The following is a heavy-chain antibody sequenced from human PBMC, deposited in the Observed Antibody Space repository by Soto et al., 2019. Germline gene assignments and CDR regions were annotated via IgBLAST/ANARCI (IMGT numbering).Heavy chain of an antibody. CDR3: ARGITLPTPLDY. V-gene: IGHV1-18*01. J-gene: IGHJ4*02. Sequence: SVKVSCKASGYTFTSYGISWVRQAPGQGLEWMGWISAYNGNTNYAQKLQGRVTMTTDTSTSTAYMELSSLGSEDTAVYYCARGITLPTPLDYWGQGTLVTVSS. D-gene: IGHD1-20*01. CDR1: GYTFTSYG. CDR2: ISAYNGNT.